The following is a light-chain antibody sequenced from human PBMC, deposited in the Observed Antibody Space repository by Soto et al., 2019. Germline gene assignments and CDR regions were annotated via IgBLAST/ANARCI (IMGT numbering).Light chain of an antibody. CDR3: GTWDSSLSVGV. CDR2: ENN. CDR1: SSNIGNNY. Sequence: QSVLTQPPSVSAAPGQKVTISCSGSSSNIGNNYVSWYQQLPGTAPKLLIYENNKRPSGIPDRFSGSKSGTSATLGITGLPTGDEADYYCGTWDSSLSVGVFGGGTKLTVL. V-gene: IGLV1-51*02. J-gene: IGLJ3*02.